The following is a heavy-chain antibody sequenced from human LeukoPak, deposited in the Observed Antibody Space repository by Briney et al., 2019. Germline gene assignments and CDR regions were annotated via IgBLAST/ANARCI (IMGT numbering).Heavy chain of an antibody. CDR3: ARGVGGNHDAFDI. CDR2: IYYSGST. D-gene: IGHD4-23*01. J-gene: IGHJ3*02. Sequence: PSETLSLTCTVSGGSISSYYWSWIRQPPGKGLEWIGYIYYSGSTNYNPSLKSRVTISVDTSKNQFSLKLSSVTAADTAVYYCARGVGGNHDAFDIWGQGTMVTVSS. CDR1: GGSISSYY. V-gene: IGHV4-59*08.